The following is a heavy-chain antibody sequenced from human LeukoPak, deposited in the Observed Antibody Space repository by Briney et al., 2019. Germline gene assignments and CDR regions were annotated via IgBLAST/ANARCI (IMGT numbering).Heavy chain of an antibody. Sequence: GGSLRLSCAASGFTFSSYWMHWVRQAPGKGLVWVSRINSDGSSTSYADSVKGRFTISRDNAKNTLYLQMNSLRAEDTAVYYCAREGRVPAAIYYYYGMDVWGQGTTVTVSS. D-gene: IGHD2-2*01. V-gene: IGHV3-74*01. CDR3: AREGRVPAAIYYYYGMDV. CDR1: GFTFSSYW. CDR2: INSDGSST. J-gene: IGHJ6*02.